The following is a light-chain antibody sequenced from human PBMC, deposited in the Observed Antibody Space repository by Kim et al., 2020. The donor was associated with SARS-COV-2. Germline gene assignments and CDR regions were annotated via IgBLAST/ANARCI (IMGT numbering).Light chain of an antibody. V-gene: IGKV4-1*01. CDR3: QQYYTTPGT. J-gene: IGKJ1*01. CDR1: QSILSSSNDRNY. CDR2: WTS. Sequence: DIVMTQSPDSLAVSLGERATINCRSSQSILSSSNDRNYLAWYQQKPGQPPKLLIYWTSARESGVPDRFSGSGSGTDFTLTISSLQAEDVAVYYCQQYYTTPGTFGRGTKVDIK.